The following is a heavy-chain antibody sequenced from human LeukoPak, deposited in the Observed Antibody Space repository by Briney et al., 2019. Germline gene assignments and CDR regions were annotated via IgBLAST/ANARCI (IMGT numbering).Heavy chain of an antibody. V-gene: IGHV3-33*05. D-gene: IGHD5-18*01. CDR3: AKRIQSAMATGY. CDR1: GFTFSNYV. Sequence: GGSLRLSCAASGFTFSNYVMHWVRQAPGKGLEWVAVISYDGSNKYYADSVKGRFTISRDNSKNTLYLQMNSLRAEDTAVYYCAKRIQSAMATGYWGQGTLVTVSS. CDR2: ISYDGSNK. J-gene: IGHJ4*02.